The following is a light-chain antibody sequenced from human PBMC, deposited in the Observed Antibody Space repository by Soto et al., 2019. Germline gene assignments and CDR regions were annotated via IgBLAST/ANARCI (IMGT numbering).Light chain of an antibody. Sequence: DIQMTQSPSSLSASVGDRVTITCRASQSISNDLYWYQQKPGKAPKLLIYAASSLQGGVPSRFSGSGSGTDFTLPISSLQPEDFATYYCQQSYSTPPYTFGQGTRREIK. V-gene: IGKV1-39*01. CDR3: QQSYSTPPYT. CDR1: QSISND. CDR2: AAS. J-gene: IGKJ2*01.